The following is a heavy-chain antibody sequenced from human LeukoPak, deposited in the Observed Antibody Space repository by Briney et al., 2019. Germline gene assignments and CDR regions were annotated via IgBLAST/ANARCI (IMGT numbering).Heavy chain of an antibody. CDR1: GGTFNSYA. CDR2: IIPIFGTA. CDR3: ASGTLIPAAGLYYYMDV. V-gene: IGHV1-69*13. Sequence: SVKVSCKASGGTFNSYAISWVRQAPGQGLEWMGGIIPIFGTANYAQKFQGRVTITADESTSTAYMELSSLRSEDTAVYYCASGTLIPAAGLYYYMDVWGKGTTVTVSS. D-gene: IGHD2-2*01. J-gene: IGHJ6*03.